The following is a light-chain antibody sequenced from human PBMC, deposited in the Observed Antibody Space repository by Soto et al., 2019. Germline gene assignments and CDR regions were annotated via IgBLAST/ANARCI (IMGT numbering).Light chain of an antibody. CDR3: QSYDSSNPVV. Sequence: NFMLTQPHSVSEAPGKTVTISCTRSSGSIANNYVQWYQQRPGSSPTTVIYEDHQRPSGVPDRFSGSIDSSSNSASLTISGLKTEDEADHYCQSYDSSNPVVFGGGTKLTVL. CDR1: SGSIANNY. V-gene: IGLV6-57*01. CDR2: EDH. J-gene: IGLJ2*01.